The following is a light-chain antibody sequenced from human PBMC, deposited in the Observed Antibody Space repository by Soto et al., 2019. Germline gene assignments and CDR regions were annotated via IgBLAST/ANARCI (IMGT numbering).Light chain of an antibody. Sequence: IALTQSPGTLSVSPGERATLSCRASQSVSSTLAWYQQKPGQAPRLLIYGASSRATGIPDRFSGSGFGTDFTLTISRLEPEDFAVYYCQHYDISLFAFGPGTKVDIK. CDR1: QSVSST. J-gene: IGKJ3*01. CDR3: QHYDISLFA. CDR2: GAS. V-gene: IGKV3-20*01.